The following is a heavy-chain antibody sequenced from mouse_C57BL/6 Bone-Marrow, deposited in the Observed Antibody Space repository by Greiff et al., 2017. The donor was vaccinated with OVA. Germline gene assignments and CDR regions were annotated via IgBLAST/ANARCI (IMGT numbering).Heavy chain of an antibody. CDR3: TRGYYFDY. CDR1: GYTFTSYT. V-gene: IGHV1-4*01. CDR2: IDPTNDYT. J-gene: IGHJ2*01. Sequence: VQLQPSGAALARPGASVKMSCQASGYTFTSYTIHWVKQRPGQGLEWIGYIDPTNDYTNYNQKFKGKATLTADKSSSTAYMQLSSLTSEDSAVYYCTRGYYFDYWGQGTTLTVSS.